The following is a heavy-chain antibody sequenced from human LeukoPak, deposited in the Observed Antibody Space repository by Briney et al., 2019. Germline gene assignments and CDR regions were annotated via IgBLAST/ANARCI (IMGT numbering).Heavy chain of an antibody. J-gene: IGHJ4*02. D-gene: IGHD3-10*01. CDR2: IYSGGST. Sequence: PGGSLRLSCAASGFTVSSNYMSWVRQAPGKGLEWVSVIYSGGSTFYADSVKGRFSISRDNSKNTVYLQMNSLRAEDTAVYYCARDFVGGVRGIVDYWGQGTLVTVSS. CDR1: GFTVSSNY. CDR3: ARDFVGGVRGIVDY. V-gene: IGHV3-53*01.